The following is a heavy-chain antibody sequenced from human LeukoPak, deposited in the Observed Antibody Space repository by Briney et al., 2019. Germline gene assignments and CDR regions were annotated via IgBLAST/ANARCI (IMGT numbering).Heavy chain of an antibody. Sequence: SGPTLVKPAQTLTLTCTFSGFSLSTSGVAVGWIRQPPGKALEWLGLIYWDDDKRYSPSLKSALTITKDTSKNQVVLTMTNMDPVDTATYYCAHRRDGYNSLDYWGQGTLVTVSS. J-gene: IGHJ4*02. CDR2: IYWDDDK. D-gene: IGHD5-24*01. CDR3: AHRRDGYNSLDY. V-gene: IGHV2-5*02. CDR1: GFSLSTSGVA.